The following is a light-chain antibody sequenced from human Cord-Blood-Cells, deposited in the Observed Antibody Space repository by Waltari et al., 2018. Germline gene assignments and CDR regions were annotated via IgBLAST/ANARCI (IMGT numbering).Light chain of an antibody. V-gene: IGLV1-51*01. CDR3: GTWDSSLSANWV. CDR2: DNN. CDR1: SSNTGQNY. J-gene: IGLJ3*02. Sequence: QSVLTQPPSVSAAPGQKVTIYCSGSSSNTGQNYVSWDQQRPGPAPKLLIYDNNKRPSGIPDRFSGSKSGTSATLGITGLQTGDEADYYCGTWDSSLSANWVFGGGTKLTVL.